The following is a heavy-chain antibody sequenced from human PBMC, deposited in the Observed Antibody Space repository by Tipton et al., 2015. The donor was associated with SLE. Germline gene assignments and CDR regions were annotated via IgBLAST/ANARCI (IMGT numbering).Heavy chain of an antibody. CDR3: ARGMVTWRGAIVGVDV. J-gene: IGHJ6*02. CDR2: ISYSGGT. CDR1: GDSMNGGGFS. Sequence: TLSLTCTVSGDSMNGGGFSWIWIRQPPGKGLEWIGYISYSGGTNYNPSLKSRVTISVDTAKNQFSLKLTSVTAADTAVYYCARGMVTWRGAIVGVDVWGQGTTVTVSS. V-gene: IGHV4-61*08. D-gene: IGHD2-21*02.